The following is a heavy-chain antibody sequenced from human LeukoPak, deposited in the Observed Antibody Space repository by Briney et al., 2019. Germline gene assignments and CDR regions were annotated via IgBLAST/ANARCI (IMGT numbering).Heavy chain of an antibody. V-gene: IGHV3-33*01. D-gene: IGHD3-16*02. CDR3: ARDRNYDYVWGSYRYGPIDY. J-gene: IGHJ4*02. CDR2: IGYDGSNK. CDR1: GFTFSSYG. Sequence: RTGRSLRLSCAASGFTFSSYGMHWVRKVPAKGLEWVAVIGYDGSNKYYADSVKGRFTISRDNSKNTLYLQMNSLRAEDTAVYYCARDRNYDYVWGSYRYGPIDYWGQGTLVTVSS.